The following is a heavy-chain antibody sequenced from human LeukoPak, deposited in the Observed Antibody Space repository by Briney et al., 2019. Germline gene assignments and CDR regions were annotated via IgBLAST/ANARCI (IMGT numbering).Heavy chain of an antibody. CDR3: AREGGKVVATKVAY. CDR2: IYTSGST. V-gene: IGHV4-4*07. CDR1: GGSISSYY. Sequence: SETLSLTCTVSGGSISSYYWSWIRQPAGKGLEWIGRIYTSGSTNYNPSLKSRVTMSVDTSKNQFSLKLSSVTAADTAVYYCAREGGKVVATKVAYWGQGTLVTVSS. J-gene: IGHJ4*02. D-gene: IGHD5-12*01.